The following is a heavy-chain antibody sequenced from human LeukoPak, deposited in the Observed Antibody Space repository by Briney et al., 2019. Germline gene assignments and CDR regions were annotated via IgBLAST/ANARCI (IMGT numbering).Heavy chain of an antibody. V-gene: IGHV4-59*01. CDR2: IHYSGSS. CDR3: ARASYYYEKRNYYYYMDV. D-gene: IGHD3-22*01. CDR1: GGSISSYY. J-gene: IGHJ6*03. Sequence: SETLSLTCTVSGGSISSYYWSWIRQPPGKGLEWIGYIHYSGSSNYNPSLKSRVTMSVDTSKNQFSLKLSSVTSADTAVYYCARASYYYEKRNYYYYMDVWGKGTTVTVSS.